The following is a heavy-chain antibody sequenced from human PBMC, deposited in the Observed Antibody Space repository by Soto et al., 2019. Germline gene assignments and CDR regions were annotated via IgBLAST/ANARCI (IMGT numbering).Heavy chain of an antibody. Sequence: EVQLLESGGGLVQPGGSLRLSCAASGFTFSSYAMSWVRRAPGKGLEWVSGISASGGSTYYADSVKGRFTISRDKSKNTLYLQMNSLRAEDTAEYYCAKDSTWVSGSDSRGDFDYWGQGTLVTVSS. D-gene: IGHD1-26*01. CDR3: AKDSTWVSGSDSRGDFDY. CDR2: ISASGGST. J-gene: IGHJ4*02. V-gene: IGHV3-23*01. CDR1: GFTFSSYA.